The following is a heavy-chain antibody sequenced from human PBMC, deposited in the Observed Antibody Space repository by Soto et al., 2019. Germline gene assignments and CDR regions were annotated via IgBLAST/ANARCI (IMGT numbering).Heavy chain of an antibody. V-gene: IGHV3-30-3*01. J-gene: IGHJ6*02. Sequence: QVQLVEPGGGVVQPGRSLRLSCAASGFTFSSYAMHWVRQAPGKGLEWVAVISYDGSNKYYADSVKGRFTISRDNSKNTLYLQMNSLRAEDTAVYYCARESNYYGMDVWGQGTTVTVSS. CDR1: GFTFSSYA. CDR2: ISYDGSNK. CDR3: ARESNYYGMDV.